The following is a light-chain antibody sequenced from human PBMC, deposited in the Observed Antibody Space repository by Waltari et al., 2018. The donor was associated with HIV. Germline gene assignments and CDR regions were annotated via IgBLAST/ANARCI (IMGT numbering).Light chain of an antibody. CDR2: SGD. CDR3: AARDDSLNGPV. V-gene: IGLV1-44*01. Sequence: QSVLTQPPSASGPPGQRVSISCSGSTSNIGTNTVTWYQQLPGTAPKLLIYSGDQRPAGVPDRFSGSKVGTSASLVISGLQSEEEADYFCAARDDSLNGPVFGGGTKLTVL. CDR1: TSNIGTNT. J-gene: IGLJ3*02.